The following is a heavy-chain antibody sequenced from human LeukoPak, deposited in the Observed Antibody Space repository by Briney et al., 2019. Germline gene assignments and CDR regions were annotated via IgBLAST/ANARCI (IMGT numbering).Heavy chain of an antibody. CDR2: IYHSGST. Sequence: SETLSLTCTVSGYSISSGYYWGWIRQPPGKGLEWIGSIYHSGSTYYNPSLKSRVTISVDTSKNQFSLKLSSVTAADTAVYYCAREGPTXFSXXWGQXTLXT. J-gene: IGHJ4*02. D-gene: IGHD1-1*01. CDR1: GYSISSGYY. CDR3: AREGPTXFSXX. V-gene: IGHV4-38-2*02.